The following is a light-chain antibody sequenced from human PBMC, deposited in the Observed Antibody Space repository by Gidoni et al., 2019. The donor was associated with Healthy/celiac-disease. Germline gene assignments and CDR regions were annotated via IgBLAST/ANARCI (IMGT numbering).Light chain of an antibody. CDR1: SSDVSSYNL. CDR3: CSYAGNSTWV. J-gene: IGLJ3*02. Sequence: QSALTQPASVSGSPGQAVTISCTGASSDVSSYNLVSWCQQHPGKAPKLMIYEGSKRPSGVSNRFSGSKSGNTASLTISGLQAEDEADYYCCSYAGNSTWVFGGGTKLTVL. CDR2: EGS. V-gene: IGLV2-23*01.